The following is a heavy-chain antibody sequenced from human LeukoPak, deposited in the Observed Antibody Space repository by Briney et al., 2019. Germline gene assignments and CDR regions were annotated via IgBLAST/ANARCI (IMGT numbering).Heavy chain of an antibody. V-gene: IGHV3-21*01. CDR3: ARAVAGPAGEYYFDY. Sequence: GGPLRLSCAASGFTFSTYSMNWVRQAPGKGLEWVSSISSSSNYIYYADSLKVRFTISRDNAANSLFLQMNSLRAEDTALYYCARAVAGPAGEYYFDYWGQGTLVTVSS. CDR1: GFTFSTYS. CDR2: ISSSSNYI. D-gene: IGHD6-19*01. J-gene: IGHJ4*02.